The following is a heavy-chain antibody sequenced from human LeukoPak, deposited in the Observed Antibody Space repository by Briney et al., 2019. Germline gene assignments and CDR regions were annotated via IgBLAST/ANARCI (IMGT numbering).Heavy chain of an antibody. Sequence: PSETLSLTCTVSGGSISSSSYYWGWIRQPPGKGLEWIGSIYYSGSTYYNPSLKSRVTISVDTSKNQFSLKLSSVTAADTAVYYCARDVVATVWSQRAYNWFDPWGQGTLVTVSS. CDR1: GGSISSSSYY. V-gene: IGHV4-39*07. D-gene: IGHD2-21*01. CDR3: ARDVVATVWSQRAYNWFDP. CDR2: IYYSGST. J-gene: IGHJ5*02.